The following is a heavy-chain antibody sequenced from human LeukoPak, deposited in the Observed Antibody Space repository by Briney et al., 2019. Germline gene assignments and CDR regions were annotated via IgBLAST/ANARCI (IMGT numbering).Heavy chain of an antibody. CDR1: GYTFTSYG. CDR2: ISAYNGNT. V-gene: IGHV1-18*01. D-gene: IGHD2-8*01. J-gene: IGHJ4*02. Sequence: ASVKVSCKASGYTFTSYGISWVRQAPGQGLEWMGWISAYNGNTNYAQKLQGRVTMTTDTSTSTAYMELRSLRSDDTAVYYCAREARFPTRGKYCTNGVCYIDYWGQGTLDTVSP. CDR3: AREARFPTRGKYCTNGVCYIDY.